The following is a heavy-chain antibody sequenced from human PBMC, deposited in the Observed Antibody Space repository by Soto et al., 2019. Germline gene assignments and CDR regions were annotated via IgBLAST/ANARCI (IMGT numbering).Heavy chain of an antibody. D-gene: IGHD6-13*01. V-gene: IGHV1-69*06. CDR3: ARDREGSSSWYASLQYYFDY. Sequence: QVQLVQSGAEVKKPESSVKVSCKASGGTFSSYAISWVRQAPGQGLEWMGGIIPIFGTANYAQKFQGRVTITADKSTSTAYMELSSLRSEDTAVYYCARDREGSSSWYASLQYYFDYWGQGTLVTVSS. CDR2: IIPIFGTA. J-gene: IGHJ4*02. CDR1: GGTFSSYA.